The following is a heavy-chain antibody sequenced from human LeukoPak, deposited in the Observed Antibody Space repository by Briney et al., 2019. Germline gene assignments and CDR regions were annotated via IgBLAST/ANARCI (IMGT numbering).Heavy chain of an antibody. Sequence: GGSLRLSCEVSGFIFSRYEMNWVRQAPGKGLEWVSYISTSGDTRHYADSVRGRFTISRDNANNSLYLQMNSLRAEDTAVYYCARDVRTPGYWGQGTLVTVSS. CDR1: GFIFSRYE. CDR2: ISTSGDTR. J-gene: IGHJ4*02. CDR3: ARDVRTPGY. V-gene: IGHV3-48*03.